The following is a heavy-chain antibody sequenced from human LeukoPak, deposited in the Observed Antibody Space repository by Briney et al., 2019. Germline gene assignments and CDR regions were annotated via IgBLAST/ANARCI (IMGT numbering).Heavy chain of an antibody. V-gene: IGHV3-11*04. Sequence: KTGGSLRLSCAASGFTFSDYYMSWIRQAPGKGLEWVSYISSSGSTIYYADSVKGRFTISRDNSKNTLYLQMNSLRAEDTAVYYCARDRSDYYYGMDVWGQGTTVTVSS. J-gene: IGHJ6*02. CDR3: ARDRSDYYYGMDV. CDR1: GFTFSDYY. CDR2: ISSSGSTI.